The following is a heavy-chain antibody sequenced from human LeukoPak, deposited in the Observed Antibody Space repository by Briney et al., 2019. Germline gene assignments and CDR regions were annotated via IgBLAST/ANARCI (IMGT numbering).Heavy chain of an antibody. V-gene: IGHV3-15*01. CDR1: GFTFSNAW. D-gene: IGHD3-10*01. J-gene: IGHJ6*03. CDR2: IKSKFDGGAT. Sequence: PGGSLRLSCAASGFTFSNAWMTWVRQAPGKGLEWVGRIKSKFDGGATDYVESMKGRFTISRDDSKNTLYLEMNSLRAEDTAVYYCTHNYMVRGVITDYYYYYMDVWGKGTTVTVSS. CDR3: THNYMVRGVITDYYYYYMDV.